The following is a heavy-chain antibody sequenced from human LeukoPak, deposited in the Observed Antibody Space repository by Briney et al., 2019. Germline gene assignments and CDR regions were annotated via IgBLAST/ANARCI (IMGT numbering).Heavy chain of an antibody. CDR1: GFTFSSYS. V-gene: IGHV3-48*01. CDR2: ISSSSSTI. D-gene: IGHD6-13*01. Sequence: GGSLRLSCAASGFTFSSYSMNWVRQAPGKGLEWVSYISSSSSTIYYADSVKGRFTISRDNAKNSLYLQMNSLRAEDTAVYYCARGSSYSSSWYVGDYWGQGTLVTVSS. CDR3: ARGSSYSSSWYVGDY. J-gene: IGHJ4*02.